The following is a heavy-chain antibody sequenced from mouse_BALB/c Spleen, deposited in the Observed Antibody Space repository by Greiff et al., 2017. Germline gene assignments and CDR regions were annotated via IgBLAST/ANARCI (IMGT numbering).Heavy chain of an antibody. V-gene: IGHV14-3*02. J-gene: IGHJ2*01. CDR3: ARYPGSITTAFDY. CDR1: GFNIKDTY. Sequence: VHVKQSGAELVKPGASVKLSCTASGFNIKDTYMHWVKQRPEQGLEWIGRIDPANGNTKYDPKFQGKATITADTSSNTAYLQLSSLTSEDTAVYYCARYPGSITTAFDYWGQGTTLTVSS. D-gene: IGHD1-2*01. CDR2: IDPANGNT.